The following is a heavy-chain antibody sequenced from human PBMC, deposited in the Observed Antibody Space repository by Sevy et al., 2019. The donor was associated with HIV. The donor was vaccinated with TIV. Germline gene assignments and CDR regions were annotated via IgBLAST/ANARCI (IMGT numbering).Heavy chain of an antibody. CDR3: ARDLPADTAMVTV. J-gene: IGHJ4*02. CDR2: INPNSGGT. CDR1: GYTFTGYY. Sequence: ASVKVSCKASGYTFTGYYMHWVRQAPGQGLEWMGWINPNSGGTNYAQKFQGRVTMTRDTSISTAYMELSRLRSDDTAVYYCARDLPADTAMVTVWGQGTLVTVSS. D-gene: IGHD5-18*01. V-gene: IGHV1-2*02.